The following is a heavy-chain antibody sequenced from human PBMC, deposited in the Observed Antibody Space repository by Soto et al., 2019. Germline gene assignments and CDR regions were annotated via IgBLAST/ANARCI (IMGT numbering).Heavy chain of an antibody. CDR1: GYTFTSYY. J-gene: IGHJ6*02. Sequence: ASVKVSCKASGYTFTSYYMHWVRQAPGQGLEWMGIINPSGGSTRYAQKFQGRVTMTRDTSTNTVYMELSSLRSEDTAVYYCARGRELAYCSSTSCYTPYYYGMDVWGRGTTVTVSS. CDR3: ARGRELAYCSSTSCYTPYYYGMDV. CDR2: INPSGGST. V-gene: IGHV1-46*01. D-gene: IGHD2-2*02.